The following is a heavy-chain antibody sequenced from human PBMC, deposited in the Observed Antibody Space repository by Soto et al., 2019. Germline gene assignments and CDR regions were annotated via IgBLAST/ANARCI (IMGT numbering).Heavy chain of an antibody. V-gene: IGHV3-15*07. CDR3: TTVFYDSSGNPDY. J-gene: IGHJ4*02. D-gene: IGHD3-22*01. CDR2: IKRKTDGGTT. CDR1: GFTFCNAW. Sequence: GGSLRLSCAASGFTFCNAWMNWVRQAPGKGLEWVGRIKRKTDGGTTDYAAPVKGRFTISRDDSKNTLYLQMNSLKTEDTAVYYCTTVFYDSSGNPDYWGQGTLVTVSS.